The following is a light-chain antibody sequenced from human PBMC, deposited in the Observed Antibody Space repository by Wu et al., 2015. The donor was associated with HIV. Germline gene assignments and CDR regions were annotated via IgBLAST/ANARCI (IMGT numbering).Light chain of an antibody. J-gene: IGKJ1*01. Sequence: AIRITQSPSSLSASTGDRVTITCRASQGIGSFLAWYQQKPGKAPELLIYGASTLQSGVPSRFSGSGSGAEFTLTITNVQREDFVTYLCQQSHTAPWTFGQGTKVEI. V-gene: IGKV1-8*01. CDR3: QQSHTAPWT. CDR2: GAS. CDR1: QGIGSF.